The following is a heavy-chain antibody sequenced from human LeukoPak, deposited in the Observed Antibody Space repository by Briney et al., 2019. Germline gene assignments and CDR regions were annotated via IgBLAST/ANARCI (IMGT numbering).Heavy chain of an antibody. CDR1: GYTLTSYD. V-gene: IGHV1-8*03. J-gene: IGHJ6*03. CDR3: ARSGHPRYYYYMDV. Sequence: GASVKVSCKASGYTLTSYDINWVRQATGQGLEWMGWMNPNSGNTGYAQKFQGRVTITRNTSISTAYMELSSLRSEDTAVYYCARSGHPRYYYYMDVWGKGTTVTVSS. CDR2: MNPNSGNT.